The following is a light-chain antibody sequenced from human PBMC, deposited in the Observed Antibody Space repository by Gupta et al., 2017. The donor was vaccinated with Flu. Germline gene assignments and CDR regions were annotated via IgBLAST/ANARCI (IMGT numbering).Light chain of an antibody. CDR1: SDIGGFNF. Sequence: SDIGGFNFVAWYQQYTGKAPKLLVFEVSNRPSGVSDRFSGSKSDNTASLTITGLQSEDEADYYCSSFTNTNTFVVFGGGTKLAVL. CDR3: SSFTNTNTFVV. V-gene: IGLV2-14*01. J-gene: IGLJ2*01. CDR2: EVS.